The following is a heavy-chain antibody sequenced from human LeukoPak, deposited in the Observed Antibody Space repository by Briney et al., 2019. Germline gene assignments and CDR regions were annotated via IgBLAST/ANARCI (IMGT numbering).Heavy chain of an antibody. CDR3: ASGRGSLTY. V-gene: IGHV4-59*01. D-gene: IGHD3-10*01. Sequence: SETLSLTCTVSGGSISLYYWSWHRQPPGKGLEWIGYFYDTRSPKYNPSLERRVTISVDMSRNQFSLILTSVTAAHTAVYYCASGRGSLTYWGQGTLATVSS. J-gene: IGHJ4*02. CDR2: FYDTRSP. CDR1: GGSISLYY.